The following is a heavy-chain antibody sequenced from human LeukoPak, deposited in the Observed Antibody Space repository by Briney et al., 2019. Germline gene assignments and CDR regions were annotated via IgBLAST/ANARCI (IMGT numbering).Heavy chain of an antibody. V-gene: IGHV3-48*03. CDR3: ARDGEYSGYEPEAFDI. CDR2: ISSSGSTI. CDR1: GFTFSSYE. Sequence: GGSLRLSCAASGFTFSSYEMNWVRQAPGKGLEWVAYISSSGSTIYYADSVKGRFTISRDNAKNSLYLQMNSLRAEDTAVYYCARDGEYSGYEPEAFDIWGQGTMVTVS. J-gene: IGHJ3*02. D-gene: IGHD5-12*01.